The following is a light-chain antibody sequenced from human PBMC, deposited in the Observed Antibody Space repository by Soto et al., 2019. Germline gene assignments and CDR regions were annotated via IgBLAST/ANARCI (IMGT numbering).Light chain of an antibody. CDR3: QQYSYYRT. CDR1: QSISNS. Sequence: DIPMTQSPSILSVSVGDRVTITCRASQSISNSLAWYQQRPGTAPKLLIYDASTLENGVPSRFSGSGSGTEFTLTISSLQPDDSATYYCQQYSYYRTFGQRTKVEIK. J-gene: IGKJ1*01. CDR2: DAS. V-gene: IGKV1-5*01.